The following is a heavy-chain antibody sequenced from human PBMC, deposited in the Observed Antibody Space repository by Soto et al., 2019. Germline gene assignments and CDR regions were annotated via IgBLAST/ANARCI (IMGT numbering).Heavy chain of an antibody. V-gene: IGHV4-30-2*01. Sequence: PSDTLSLTCDVSGDTLSTGGYTWAWIRQPPGKALEWIGYIYHSGTSFYNPSLKSRVTISVDGSKNQFSLKVKSVTAADTAVYYCARGRLVPAVNFDYWGLGTLVTVSS. D-gene: IGHD2-2*01. CDR1: GDTLSTGGYT. J-gene: IGHJ4*02. CDR2: IYHSGTS. CDR3: ARGRLVPAVNFDY.